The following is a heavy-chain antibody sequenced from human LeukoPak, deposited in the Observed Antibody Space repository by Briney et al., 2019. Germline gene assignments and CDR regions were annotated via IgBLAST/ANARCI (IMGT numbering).Heavy chain of an antibody. CDR2: ISYDGSNK. V-gene: IGHV3-30-3*01. J-gene: IGHJ6*02. Sequence: GRSLRLSCAASGFTFSSYAMHWVRQAPGKGLEWVAVISYDGSNKYYADSVKGRFTISRDNSKNTLYLQMSSLRSEDTAVYYCATEPLNPYSSSGYGMDVWGQGTTVTVSS. CDR1: GFTFSSYA. CDR3: ATEPLNPYSSSGYGMDV. D-gene: IGHD6-6*01.